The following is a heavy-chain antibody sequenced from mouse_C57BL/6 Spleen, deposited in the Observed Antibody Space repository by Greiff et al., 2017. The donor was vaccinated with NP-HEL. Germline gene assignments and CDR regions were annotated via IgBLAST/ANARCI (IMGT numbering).Heavy chain of an antibody. CDR2: IWSGGGT. Sequence: QVQLQQSGPGLVQPSQSLSITCTVSGFSLTSCGVHWFRQSPGKGLVWLGVIWSGGGTDYNAAFISSLIFSKDNSKSQVFFKMYSLVAADTAVYYCAGDYFWFADRGQGTLVTVAA. V-gene: IGHV2-2*01. CDR3: AGDYFWFAD. CDR1: GFSLTSCG. D-gene: IGHD1-1*01. J-gene: IGHJ3*01.